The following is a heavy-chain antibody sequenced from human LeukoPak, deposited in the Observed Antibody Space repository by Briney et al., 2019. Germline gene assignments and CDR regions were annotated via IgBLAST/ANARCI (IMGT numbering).Heavy chain of an antibody. V-gene: IGHV1-69*06. J-gene: IGHJ4*02. D-gene: IGHD3-22*01. CDR1: GGTFSSYA. CDR3: ARDLTHRRNYDSTGYQIVPAF. Sequence: SVKVSCKASGGTFSSYAISWVRQAPGQGLEWMGGIIPIFGTANYAQKFQGRVTITADKSTSTAYMELSSLRSDDTAVYYCARDLTHRRNYDSTGYQIVPAFWGQGTLVTVSS. CDR2: IIPIFGTA.